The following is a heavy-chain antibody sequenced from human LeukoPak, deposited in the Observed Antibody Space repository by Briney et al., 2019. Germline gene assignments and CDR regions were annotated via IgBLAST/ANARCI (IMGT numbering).Heavy chain of an antibody. CDR3: ARARDDGNNLGDY. V-gene: IGHV1-2*02. D-gene: IGHD1-1*01. CDR1: GYTFTVYY. CDR2: INPNSGGT. J-gene: IGHJ4*02. Sequence: GASVKVSCKASGYTFTVYYMHWVPNALGQGLERGGWINPNSGGTNYAQKFQGRVTLTMDTSNITADTELSRLRSDGTAVYYCARARDDGNNLGDYWGQGTLVTVSS.